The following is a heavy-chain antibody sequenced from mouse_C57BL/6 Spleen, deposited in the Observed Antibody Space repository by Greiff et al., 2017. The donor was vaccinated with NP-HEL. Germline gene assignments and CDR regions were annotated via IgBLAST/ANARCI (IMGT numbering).Heavy chain of an antibody. D-gene: IGHD4-1*01. V-gene: IGHV1-82*01. CDR3: ARWDWDQAWFAY. Sequence: QVQLQQSGPELVKPGASVKISCKASGYAFSSSWMNWVKQRPGKGLEWIGRIYPGDGDTNYNGKFKGKATLTADKSSSTAYMQLSSLTSEDSAVYFCARWDWDQAWFAYWGQGTLVTVSA. CDR1: GYAFSSSW. J-gene: IGHJ3*01. CDR2: IYPGDGDT.